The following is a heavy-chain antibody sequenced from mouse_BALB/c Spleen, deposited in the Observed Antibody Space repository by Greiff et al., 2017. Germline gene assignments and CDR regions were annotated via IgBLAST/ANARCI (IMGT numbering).Heavy chain of an antibody. J-gene: IGHJ2*01. V-gene: IGHV5-12-2*01. CDR1: GFTFSSYT. D-gene: IGHD2-1*01. CDR2: ISNGGGST. Sequence: EVKFVESGGGLVQPGGSLKLSCAASGFTFSSYTMSWVRQTPEKRLEWVAYISNGGGSTYYPDTVKGRFTISRDNAKNTLYLQMSSLKSEDTAMYYCARRYGNYAFDYWGQGTTRTVSS. CDR3: ARRYGNYAFDY.